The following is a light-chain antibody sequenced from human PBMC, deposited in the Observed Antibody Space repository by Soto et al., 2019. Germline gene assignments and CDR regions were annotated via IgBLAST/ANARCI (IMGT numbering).Light chain of an antibody. CDR1: QSISSY. V-gene: IGKV1-39*01. J-gene: IGKJ1*01. Sequence: DIQMTQSPSSLSASVGDRVTITCRASQSISSYLNWYQQKPGKAPKVLIYAASNLQSGVPSRFSGSGSGTDFTLTISSLQPEDFATYYCQQSYRSPRTFGQGTKVDIK. CDR2: AAS. CDR3: QQSYRSPRT.